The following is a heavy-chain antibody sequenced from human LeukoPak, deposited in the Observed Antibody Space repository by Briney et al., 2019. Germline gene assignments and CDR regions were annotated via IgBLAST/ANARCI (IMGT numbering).Heavy chain of an antibody. CDR1: GLTFSSYG. V-gene: IGHV3-33*01. CDR3: ARLPNSSGWSYFDY. J-gene: IGHJ4*02. Sequence: GRSLRLSCAASGLTFSSYGMHWVRQAPGKGLEWVAVIWYDGSNKYYADSVKGRFTISRDNSKNTLYPQMNSLRAEDTAVYYCARLPNSSGWSYFDYWGQGTLVTVSS. D-gene: IGHD6-19*01. CDR2: IWYDGSNK.